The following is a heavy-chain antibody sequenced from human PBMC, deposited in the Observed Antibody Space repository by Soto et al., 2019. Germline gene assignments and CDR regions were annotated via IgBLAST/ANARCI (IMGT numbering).Heavy chain of an antibody. CDR3: ARGRYGDY. D-gene: IGHD1-1*01. V-gene: IGHV1-18*01. J-gene: IGHJ4*02. CDR2: ISAHNGNT. CDR1: GYTFTSYG. Sequence: QVHLVQSGAEVKKPGASVKVSCKASGYTFTSYGITWVRQAPGQGLEWMGWISAHNGNTDFAQKLQGRVIVTKDTSTRTAYMELRSLRSDATAVYYCARGRYGDYGGQGALVTVSS.